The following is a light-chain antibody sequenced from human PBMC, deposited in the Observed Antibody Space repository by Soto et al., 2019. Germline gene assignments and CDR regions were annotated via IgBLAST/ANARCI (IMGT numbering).Light chain of an antibody. CDR1: SSNIGSNT. J-gene: IGLJ2*01. CDR2: SNN. Sequence: QSVLTQPPSASGTPGQRVTISCSGSSSNIGSNTVNWYQQIPGTAPKLLIYSNNQRPSGVPDRFSGSKSGTSASLAISGLQSEYEADYYCAAWDDILNGVVFGGGTKLTVL. V-gene: IGLV1-44*01. CDR3: AAWDDILNGVV.